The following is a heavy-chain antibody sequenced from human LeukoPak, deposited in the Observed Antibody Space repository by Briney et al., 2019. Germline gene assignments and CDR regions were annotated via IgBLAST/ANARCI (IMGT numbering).Heavy chain of an antibody. J-gene: IGHJ4*02. CDR2: ISSSGGTT. CDR3: ARDSDYGTAAAGTFDY. V-gene: IGHV3-23*01. CDR1: GFTFSTYA. Sequence: GGSLRLSCAASGFTFSTYAVNWVRQAPGKGQEWVSAISSSGGTTYYADSVKGRFSISRDNSKNTLYLRMNSLRAEDTAVYYCARDSDYGTAAAGTFDYWGQGTLVTVSS. D-gene: IGHD6-13*01.